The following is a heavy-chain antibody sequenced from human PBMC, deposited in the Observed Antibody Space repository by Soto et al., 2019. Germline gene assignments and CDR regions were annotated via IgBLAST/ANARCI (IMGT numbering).Heavy chain of an antibody. V-gene: IGHV1-18*01. CDR1: GYTFTSYG. Sequence: GASVKVSCKASGYTFTSYGISWVRQAPGQGLEWMAWISAHNGNTNYAQKLQGRVTITADESTSTAYMELSSLRSEDTAVYYCARDSGSYVYGIWGQGTMVTVSS. D-gene: IGHD1-26*01. CDR2: ISAHNGNT. CDR3: ARDSGSYVYGI. J-gene: IGHJ3*02.